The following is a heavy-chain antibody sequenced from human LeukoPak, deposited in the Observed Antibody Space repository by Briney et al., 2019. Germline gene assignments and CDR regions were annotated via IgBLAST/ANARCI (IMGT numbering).Heavy chain of an antibody. CDR3: ARAPLNIVATIEFDY. J-gene: IGHJ4*02. CDR2: IYYSGST. D-gene: IGHD5-12*01. CDR1: GDSISSKSYY. Sequence: SETLSLTCTVSGDSISSKSYYWGWIRQPPGKGLEWIGSIYYSGSTYYNPSLKSRVTISVDTSRNQFSLKLSSVTAADTAVYYCARAPLNIVATIEFDYWGQGTLVTVSS. V-gene: IGHV4-39*07.